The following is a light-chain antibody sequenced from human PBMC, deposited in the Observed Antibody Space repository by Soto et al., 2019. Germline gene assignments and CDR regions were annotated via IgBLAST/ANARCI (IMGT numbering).Light chain of an antibody. CDR1: QSVSSN. Sequence: EIVMTQSPATLSVSPGERVTLSCRASQSVSSNLAWYQQKPGQAPRLLIFGASIRATGISARFSGSGSGTEFTLTISSLQSEDFAVYYRQQFNKWPFTFGQGTRLEIK. J-gene: IGKJ5*01. CDR3: QQFNKWPFT. V-gene: IGKV3-15*01. CDR2: GAS.